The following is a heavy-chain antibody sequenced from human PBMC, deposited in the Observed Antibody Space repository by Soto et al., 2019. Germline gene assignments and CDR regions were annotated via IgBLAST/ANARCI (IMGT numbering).Heavy chain of an antibody. CDR2: ITWDAGSA. CDR1: GFTFDDHT. Sequence: VGSLRLSCAGSGFTFDDHTMHWVRQAPGKGLEWVSLITWDAGSAFYADSVRGRFTISRDNSKNSLYLQMNSLRTEDSALYYCAKEKDRIFDYWGRGTPVTVS. CDR3: AKEKDRIFDY. J-gene: IGHJ4*02. V-gene: IGHV3-43*01.